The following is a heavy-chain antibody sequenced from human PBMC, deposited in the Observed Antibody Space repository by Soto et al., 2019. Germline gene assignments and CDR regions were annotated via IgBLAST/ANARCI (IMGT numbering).Heavy chain of an antibody. J-gene: IGHJ4*02. CDR2: ISGSDGKT. CDR1: GFSFSSYA. Sequence: LRLSCAASGFSFSSYAMSWVRQAPGKELEWVSTISGSDGKTFYADSVKGRFSISRDTSKNTLYLQMNSLRADDTAVYYCARWSYLDYWGQGTRVTVSS. D-gene: IGHD3-3*01. V-gene: IGHV3-23*01. CDR3: ARWSYLDY.